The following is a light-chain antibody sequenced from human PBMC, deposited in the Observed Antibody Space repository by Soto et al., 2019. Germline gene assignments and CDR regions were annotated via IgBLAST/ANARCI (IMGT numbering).Light chain of an antibody. CDR3: SSYNGRRTNYV. J-gene: IGLJ1*01. Sequence: QSALTQPASVSGSRGQSITISCTGTSSDVGGYDYVSWYQQHPGKAPKLMIYEVSNRPSGVSNRFSASKSGNTASVTIYGLQAEEEADHYCSSYNGRRTNYVFGPGPKV. V-gene: IGLV2-14*01. CDR2: EVS. CDR1: SSDVGGYDY.